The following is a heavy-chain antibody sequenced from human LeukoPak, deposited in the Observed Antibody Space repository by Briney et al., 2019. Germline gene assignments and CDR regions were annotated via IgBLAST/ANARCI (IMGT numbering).Heavy chain of an antibody. D-gene: IGHD6-13*01. CDR1: GGSFSGYY. CDR3: ARDIAAAGPWGY. J-gene: IGHJ4*02. Sequence: SETLSLTCAVYGGSFSGYYWSWIRQPPGKGLEWIGEINHSGSTNYNPSLKSRVTISVDTSKNQFSLKLSSMTAADTAVYYCARDIAAAGPWGYWGQGTLVTVSS. CDR2: INHSGST. V-gene: IGHV4-34*01.